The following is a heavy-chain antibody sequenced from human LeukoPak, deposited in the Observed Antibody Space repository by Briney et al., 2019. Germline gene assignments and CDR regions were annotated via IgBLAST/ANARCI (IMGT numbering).Heavy chain of an antibody. CDR3: ARGSGFWSGYSTGSKYFQH. CDR2: INHSGST. J-gene: IGHJ1*01. CDR1: GGSFSGYY. D-gene: IGHD3-3*01. Sequence: SETLSLTCAVYGGSFSGYYWSWIRQPPGKGLEWIGEINHSGSTNYNPSLKSRLTISVDTSKNQFSLRRSSVTAADTAVYYCARGSGFWSGYSTGSKYFQHWGQGTLVTVSS. V-gene: IGHV4-34*01.